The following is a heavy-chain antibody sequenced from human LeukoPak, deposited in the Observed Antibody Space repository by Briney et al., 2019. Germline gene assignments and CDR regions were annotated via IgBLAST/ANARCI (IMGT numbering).Heavy chain of an antibody. V-gene: IGHV3-48*01. CDR1: GFSFDVFA. D-gene: IGHD3-16*01. J-gene: IGHJ4*02. CDR3: ARDGINWADY. CDR2: ISRTSSVI. Sequence: AGGSLRLSCAASGFSFDVFAMNWVRQPPGNGLEWVSYISRTSSVILYSESVKGRFTVSRDNAKNSLYLEMNSLRVNDSAIYYCARDGINWADYWGQGTLVTVSS.